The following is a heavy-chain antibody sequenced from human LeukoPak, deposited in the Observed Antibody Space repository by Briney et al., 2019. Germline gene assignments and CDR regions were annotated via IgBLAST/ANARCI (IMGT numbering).Heavy chain of an antibody. V-gene: IGHV3-23*01. Sequence: SGGSLRLSCAPSASTLSSYAMSSVRQPPGKWLELVSAISGSRGSTYYAVYVKSRWTIFRDKSKTAVDLQMNSLRAEDTAVFYCAKRGYLHSAGEDWGKGTLVTVSS. CDR3: AKRGYLHSAGED. J-gene: IGHJ4*01. D-gene: IGHD5-18*01. CDR1: ASTLSSYA. CDR2: ISGSRGST.